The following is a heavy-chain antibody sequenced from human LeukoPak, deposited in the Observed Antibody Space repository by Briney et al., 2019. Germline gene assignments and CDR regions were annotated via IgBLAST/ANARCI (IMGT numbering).Heavy chain of an antibody. D-gene: IGHD2-2*01. CDR2: IYYRGRT. V-gene: IGHV4-39*01. Sequence: SETLSLTCTVSGGSISSSSYYWGWLRQPPGRGLEWIGSIYYRGRTYYNPSLKSRVTISVDTSKNQFSLKLSSVTAADTAVYYCARLSAEYQLLFVEENYFDYWGQGTLVTVSS. CDR1: GGSISSSSYY. J-gene: IGHJ4*02. CDR3: ARLSAEYQLLFVEENYFDY.